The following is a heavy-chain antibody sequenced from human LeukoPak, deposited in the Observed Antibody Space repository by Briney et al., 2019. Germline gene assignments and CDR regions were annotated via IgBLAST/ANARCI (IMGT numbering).Heavy chain of an antibody. J-gene: IGHJ4*02. V-gene: IGHV4-59*01. CDR2: IYYSGST. D-gene: IGHD6-13*01. Sequence: SETLSLTCTVSGGSISSYYWSWIRQPPGKGLEWIGYIYYSGSTNCNPSLKSRVTISVDTSKNQFSLKLSSVTAADTAVYYCARSDSSSWYEGWYFDYWGQGTLVTVSS. CDR3: ARSDSSSWYEGWYFDY. CDR1: GGSISSYY.